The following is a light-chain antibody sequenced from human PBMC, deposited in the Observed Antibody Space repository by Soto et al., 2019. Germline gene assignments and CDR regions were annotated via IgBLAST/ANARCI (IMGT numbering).Light chain of an antibody. J-gene: IGKJ2*01. CDR3: QQSFEIPVT. Sequence: DIQMTQSPSSLPASIGDRVTITCRASQTIRTSLNWYQQKAGKAPNLLISSASSLHSGVPSRFTGTGSGTDFTLTISSLQSEDFATYFCQQSFEIPVTFGQGTKRAI. CDR1: QTIRTS. V-gene: IGKV1-39*01. CDR2: SAS.